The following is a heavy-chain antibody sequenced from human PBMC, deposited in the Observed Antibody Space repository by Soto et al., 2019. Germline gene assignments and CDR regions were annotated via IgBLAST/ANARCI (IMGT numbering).Heavy chain of an antibody. Sequence: QVQLQESGPGLVKPSGTLSLTCAVSGGSISSSNWWSWVRQPPGKGLEWIGEMYHSVSTNHNPSLKSRVTTSVDKSKNQFSLKLSSVTAADTAVYYCARAHCSGGSCYSVQHWFDPWGQGTLVTVSS. CDR3: ARAHCSGGSCYSVQHWFDP. V-gene: IGHV4-4*02. D-gene: IGHD2-15*01. CDR2: MYHSVST. J-gene: IGHJ5*02. CDR1: GGSISSSNW.